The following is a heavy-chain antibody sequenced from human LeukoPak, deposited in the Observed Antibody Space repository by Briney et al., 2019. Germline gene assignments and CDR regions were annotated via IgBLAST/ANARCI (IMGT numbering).Heavy chain of an antibody. V-gene: IGHV1-18*01. Sequence: GASVKVSCKASGYTFTSYGISWVRQAPGQGLEWMGWISAYNGNTNYAQRLQGRVTMTTDTSTSTAYMELRSLRSDDTAVYYCASISPPGFDAFDIWGQGTMVTVSS. J-gene: IGHJ3*02. CDR3: ASISPPGFDAFDI. CDR1: GYTFTSYG. CDR2: ISAYNGNT.